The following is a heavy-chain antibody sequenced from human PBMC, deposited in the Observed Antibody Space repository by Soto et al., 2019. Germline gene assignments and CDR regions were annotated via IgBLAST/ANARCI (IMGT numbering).Heavy chain of an antibody. CDR3: ARGGSCSWYYWYFDL. Sequence: XGSLRLSCAASGFTFSSYDMHWVRQATGKGLEWVSAIGTAGDTYYPGSVKGRFTISRENAKNSLYLQMNSLRAGDTAVYYCARGGSCSWYYWYFDLWGRGTLVTVSS. V-gene: IGHV3-13*01. D-gene: IGHD6-13*01. J-gene: IGHJ2*01. CDR2: IGTAGDT. CDR1: GFTFSSYD.